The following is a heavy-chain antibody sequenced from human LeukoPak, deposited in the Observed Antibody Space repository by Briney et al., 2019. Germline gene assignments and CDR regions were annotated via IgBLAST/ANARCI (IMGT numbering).Heavy chain of an antibody. V-gene: IGHV3-30*04. J-gene: IGHJ4*02. Sequence: GRSLRLSCAASGFTFANYVTHWVRQAPGKGLEWVAVTSPDEGLKFYGDSVKGRFTISRDNSKNTLYLQMNSLRAEDTAVYYCARDDARGSSGLTLLFDYWGQGTLVTVSS. D-gene: IGHD3-22*01. CDR3: ARDDARGSSGLTLLFDY. CDR2: TSPDEGLK. CDR1: GFTFANYV.